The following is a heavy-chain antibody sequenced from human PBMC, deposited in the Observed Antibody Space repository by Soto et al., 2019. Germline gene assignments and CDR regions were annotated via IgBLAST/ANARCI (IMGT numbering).Heavy chain of an antibody. D-gene: IGHD6-13*01. CDR2: INPNSGGT. CDR1: GYTCTGYY. V-gene: IGHV1-2*02. Sequence: ASGKVSCKASGYTCTGYYMHWVRQAPGQGLEWMGWINPNSGGTNYAQKFQGRVTMTRDTSISTAYMELSRLRSDETAVYYCARGAAAGQDGMDVWDQGTTVTVSS. CDR3: ARGAAAGQDGMDV. J-gene: IGHJ6*02.